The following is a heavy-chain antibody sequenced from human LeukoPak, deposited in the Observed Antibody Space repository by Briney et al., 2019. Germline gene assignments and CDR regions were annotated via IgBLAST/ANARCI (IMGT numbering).Heavy chain of an antibody. D-gene: IGHD6-13*01. CDR2: IIPIFGTA. CDR3: ARGRLLAAAEGWFDP. J-gene: IGHJ5*02. CDR1: GGTFSSYA. Sequence: SVKVSCKASGGTFSSYAISWVRQAPGQGLEWMGGIIPIFGTANYAQKFQGRVTITTDESTSTAYMELSSLRSEDTAVYYCARGRLLAAAEGWFDPWGQGTLVTVSS. V-gene: IGHV1-69*05.